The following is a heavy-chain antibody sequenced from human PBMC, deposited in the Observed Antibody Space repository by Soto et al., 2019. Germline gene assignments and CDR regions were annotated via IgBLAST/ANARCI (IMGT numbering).Heavy chain of an antibody. D-gene: IGHD6-19*01. CDR1: GFTRSNYW. CDR3: VRDLWLRY. CDR2: INKDGSQK. J-gene: IGHJ4*02. Sequence: GGSLGLCCAASGFTRSNYWMTWVRQAPGKGLEWVANINKDGSQKNYVDSVKGRFTIARDNGQNSLSLQINSLRVEDTAVYYCVRDLWLRYWGQAALAPVSS. V-gene: IGHV3-7*03.